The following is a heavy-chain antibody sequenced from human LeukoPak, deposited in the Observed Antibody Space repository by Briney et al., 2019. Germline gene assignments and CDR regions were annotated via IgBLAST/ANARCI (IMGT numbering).Heavy chain of an antibody. CDR3: ARDYLDWYFDL. V-gene: IGHV3-33*01. CDR1: GFTFSSYG. J-gene: IGHJ2*01. Sequence: PGRSLRLSCAASGFTFSSYGMHWVRQVPGKGLEWVAVIWYDGSNKYYADSVKGRFTISRDNSKNTLYLQMNSLRAEDTAVYYCARDYLDWYFDLWGRGTLVTVSS. CDR2: IWYDGSNK.